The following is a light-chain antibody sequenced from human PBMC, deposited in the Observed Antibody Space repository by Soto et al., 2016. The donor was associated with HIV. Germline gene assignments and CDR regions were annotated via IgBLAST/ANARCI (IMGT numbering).Light chain of an antibody. J-gene: IGKJ1*01. V-gene: IGKV1-27*01. CDR1: QAINIH. CDR3: QQYYSVPXT. CDR2: PAS. Sequence: DIQMTQSPSSLSASVGDRVTITCRASQAINIHLVWYQQKPGKAPKLLIYPASSLQPGVPSRFSGSGSGTDFTLTISCLQPEDVATYYCQQYYSVPXTFGQGTKVEI.